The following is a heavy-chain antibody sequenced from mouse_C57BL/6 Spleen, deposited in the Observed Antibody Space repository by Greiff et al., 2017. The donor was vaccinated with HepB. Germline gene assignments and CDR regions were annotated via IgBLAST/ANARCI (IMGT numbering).Heavy chain of an antibody. J-gene: IGHJ1*03. V-gene: IGHV1-72*01. CDR3: ARGYYGTFYWYFDV. D-gene: IGHD1-1*01. CDR1: GYTFTSYW. Sequence: QQSCKASGYTFTSYWMHWVKQRPGRGLEWIGRIDPNSGGTKYNEKFKSKATLTVDKPSSTAYMQLSSLTSEDSAVYYCARGYYGTFYWYFDVWGTGTTVTVSS. CDR2: IDPNSGGT.